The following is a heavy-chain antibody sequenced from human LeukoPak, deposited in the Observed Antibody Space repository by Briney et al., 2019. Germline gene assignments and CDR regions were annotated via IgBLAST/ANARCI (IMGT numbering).Heavy chain of an antibody. Sequence: PSETLSLTCTVSGGSISSSSYYWGWIRQPPGKGLEWIGSIYYSGSTYYNPSLKSRVTISVDTSKNQFSLKLSSVTAADTAVYYCASRYGPGDNWFDPWGQGTLVTVSS. V-gene: IGHV4-39*01. D-gene: IGHD3-10*01. CDR2: IYYSGST. J-gene: IGHJ5*02. CDR1: GGSISSSSYY. CDR3: ASRYGPGDNWFDP.